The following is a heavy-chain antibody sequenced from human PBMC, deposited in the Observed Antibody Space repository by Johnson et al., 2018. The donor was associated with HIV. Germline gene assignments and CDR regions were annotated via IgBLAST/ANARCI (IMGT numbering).Heavy chain of an antibody. D-gene: IGHD6-19*01. V-gene: IGHV3-7*01. CDR3: ARIPGSGWEHDAFDI. CDR1: GFTFSSYW. CDR2: IKQDGSEK. J-gene: IGHJ3*02. Sequence: VQLVESGGGLVQPGGSLRLSCAASGFTFSSYWMSWVRQAPGKGLEWVANIKQDGSEKYYVGSVKGRFTISRDNAKNSLYLQMNSLRAEDTAVYYCARIPGSGWEHDAFDIWGQGTLVTVSS.